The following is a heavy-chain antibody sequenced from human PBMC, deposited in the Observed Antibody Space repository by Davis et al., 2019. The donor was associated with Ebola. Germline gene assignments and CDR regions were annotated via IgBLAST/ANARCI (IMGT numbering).Heavy chain of an antibody. CDR1: GFTFSSYW. CDR3: ARGGDSSSLDY. J-gene: IGHJ4*02. CDR2: IKQDGSEK. Sequence: PGGSLRLSCAASGFTFSSYWMSWVRQAPGKGLEWVANIKQDGSEKYYVGSLKGRFTISRDNAKNSLYLQMNSLRAEDTAVYYCARGGDSSSLDYWGQGTLVTLSS. D-gene: IGHD6-13*01. V-gene: IGHV3-7*04.